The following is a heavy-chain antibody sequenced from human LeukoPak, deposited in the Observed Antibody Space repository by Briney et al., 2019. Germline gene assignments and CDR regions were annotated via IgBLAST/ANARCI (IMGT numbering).Heavy chain of an antibody. V-gene: IGHV3-30-3*01. Sequence: GGSLRLSCAASGFTFSTYAVHWVRQAPGRGLEWVAVISHTGRDKFYADSVKDRFTISRDNSKNTLYLQMNSLGAEDTAVYHCARAVPGTEDLDYWGQGTLVTVSS. CDR3: ARAVPGTEDLDY. D-gene: IGHD6-19*01. J-gene: IGHJ4*02. CDR1: GFTFSTYA. CDR2: ISHTGRDK.